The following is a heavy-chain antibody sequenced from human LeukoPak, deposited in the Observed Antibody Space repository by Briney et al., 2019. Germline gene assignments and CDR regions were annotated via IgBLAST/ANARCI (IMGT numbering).Heavy chain of an antibody. Sequence: GGSLRLSCSASGFTFISYSMNWVRQAPGKELEWVSYISSSSSTIYYADSVKGRFTISRDNAKNSLYVQMNSMRAEDRAVYYCARDNGDPWGQGTLVTVSS. CDR1: GFTFISYS. CDR2: ISSSSSTI. V-gene: IGHV3-48*01. CDR3: ARDNGDP. D-gene: IGHD4-17*01. J-gene: IGHJ5*02.